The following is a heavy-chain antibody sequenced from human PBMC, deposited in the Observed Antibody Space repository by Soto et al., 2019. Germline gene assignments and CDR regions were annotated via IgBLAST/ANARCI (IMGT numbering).Heavy chain of an antibody. Sequence: QVHLVESGGGVVQPGRSLRLSCVGSGFSFSDYSIHWVRQAPGKGLEWVAFISYDGDKKFFADSVKGRFNISRDNAKNTVSLHTSSLRPEDTAVFHCAVMAGLVVSDDFGLDVWGQGTTVTVSS. CDR1: GFSFSDYS. J-gene: IGHJ6*02. D-gene: IGHD2-21*01. CDR3: AVMAGLVVSDDFGLDV. CDR2: ISYDGDKK. V-gene: IGHV3-30-3*01.